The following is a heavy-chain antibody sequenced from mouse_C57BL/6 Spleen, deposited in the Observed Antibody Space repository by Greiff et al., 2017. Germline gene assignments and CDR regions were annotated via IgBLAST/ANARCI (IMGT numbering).Heavy chain of an antibody. CDR1: GYTFTSYW. V-gene: IGHV1-7*01. CDR3: APSTMDMDY. J-gene: IGHJ4*01. Sequence: QVQLQQSGAELAKPGASVKLSCKASGYTFTSYWMHWVKQRPGQGLEWIGYINPSSGYTKYTQKFKDKATLTADTSSSTAYMQLSSLTYEDSAVYYCAPSTMDMDYWGQGTSVTVSS. D-gene: IGHD2-1*01. CDR2: INPSSGYT.